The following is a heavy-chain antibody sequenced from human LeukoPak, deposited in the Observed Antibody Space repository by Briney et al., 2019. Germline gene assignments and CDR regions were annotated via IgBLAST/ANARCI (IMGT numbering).Heavy chain of an antibody. D-gene: IGHD7-27*01. Sequence: PGGSLRLSCAASGFTFSSYEMNWVRQAPGKGLEWVSYISSSGSTIYYADSVKGRFTISRDNAKNTLYLQMNSLRAEDTAVYYCVRALMGTSDHWGQGSLVTVSS. V-gene: IGHV3-48*03. CDR1: GFTFSSYE. CDR2: ISSSGSTI. CDR3: VRALMGTSDH. J-gene: IGHJ4*02.